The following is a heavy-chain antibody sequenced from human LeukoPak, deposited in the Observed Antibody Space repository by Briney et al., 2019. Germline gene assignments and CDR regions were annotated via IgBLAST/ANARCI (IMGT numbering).Heavy chain of an antibody. V-gene: IGHV3-74*01. D-gene: IGHD3-22*01. CDR2: INTDGSST. CDR3: ARVGYYYDSSGYYYDY. CDR1: GFTFSNYW. Sequence: PGGSLRLSCAASGFTFSNYWMHWVRQAPGKGLVWVSRINTDGSSTSYADSVKGRFTISRDNAKNTLYLQMNSLRAEDTAVYYCARVGYYYDSSGYYYDYWGQGTLVTVSS. J-gene: IGHJ4*02.